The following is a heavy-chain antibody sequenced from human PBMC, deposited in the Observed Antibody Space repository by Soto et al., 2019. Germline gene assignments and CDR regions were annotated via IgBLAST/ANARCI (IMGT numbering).Heavy chain of an antibody. CDR2: ISSDGSNK. CDR3: ARGYCSSTSCLGGY. V-gene: IGHV3-30-3*01. J-gene: IGHJ4*02. Sequence: QVQLVESGGGVVQPERSLRLSCAASGFTFSSLSMHWGRQAPGKGLEWVTAISSDGSNKYDADSVKGRFTISRDNSKNTLYLQMNSLRPEDTAVYYCARGYCSSTSCLGGYWGQGNLVTVSS. D-gene: IGHD2-2*01. CDR1: GFTFSSLS.